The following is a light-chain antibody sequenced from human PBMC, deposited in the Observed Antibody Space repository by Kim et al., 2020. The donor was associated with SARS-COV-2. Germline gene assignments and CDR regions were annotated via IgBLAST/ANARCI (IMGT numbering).Light chain of an antibody. J-gene: IGKJ2*02. CDR3: QQTYSTPPGT. CDR1: QSISNY. V-gene: IGKV1-39*01. CDR2: AAS. Sequence: DIQMTQSPSSLSASVGDRVTITCRASQSISNYLNWYQHKPGKAPKLLIYAASSLQSEVPSRFSGSGSGTDFTLTISSLQPEDFATYYCQQTYSTPPGTFGQGTKLEI.